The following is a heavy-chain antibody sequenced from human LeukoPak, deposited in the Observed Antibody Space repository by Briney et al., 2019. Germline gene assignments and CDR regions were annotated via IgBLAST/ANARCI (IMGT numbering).Heavy chain of an antibody. CDR3: ARVPPERYDSSGYTDWYFDL. CDR2: IGTAGDT. J-gene: IGHJ2*01. D-gene: IGHD3-22*01. V-gene: IGHV3-13*01. CDR1: GFTFSSYD. Sequence: GGSLRLSCAGSGFTFSSYDMHWVRQATGKGLEWVSAIGTAGDTYYPGSVKGRFTISRENAKNSLYLQMNSLRAGDTAVYYCARVPPERYDSSGYTDWYFDLWGRGTLVTVSS.